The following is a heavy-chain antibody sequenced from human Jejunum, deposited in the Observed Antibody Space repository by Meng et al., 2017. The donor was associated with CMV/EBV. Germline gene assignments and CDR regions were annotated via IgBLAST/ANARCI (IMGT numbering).Heavy chain of an antibody. CDR2: IYWDDDK. CDR1: GFSLSTSGVS. D-gene: IGHD5-24*01. CDR3: ARSCREAYKECYFDY. Sequence: SGFSLSTSGVSVCWIRQPPGTALEWLALIYWDDDKRYSPSLKSRLTITKDSSKDQVVLTMSNMDPVDTATYYCARSCREAYKECYFDYWGQGTLVTVSS. V-gene: IGHV2-5*02. J-gene: IGHJ4*02.